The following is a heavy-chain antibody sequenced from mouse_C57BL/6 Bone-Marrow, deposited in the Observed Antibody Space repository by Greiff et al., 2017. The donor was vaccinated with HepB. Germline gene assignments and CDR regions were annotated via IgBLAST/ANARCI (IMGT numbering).Heavy chain of an antibody. J-gene: IGHJ3*01. CDR2: INPGSGGT. V-gene: IGHV1-54*01. D-gene: IGHD2-2*01. CDR1: GYAFTNYL. CDR3: ARRGDYGYDGDWFAY. Sequence: QVQLKQSGAELVRPGTSVKVSCKASGYAFTNYLIEWVKQRPGQGLEWIGVINPGSGGTNYNEKFKGKATLTADKSSSTAYMQLSSLTSEDSAVYFCARRGDYGYDGDWFAYWGQGTLVTVSA.